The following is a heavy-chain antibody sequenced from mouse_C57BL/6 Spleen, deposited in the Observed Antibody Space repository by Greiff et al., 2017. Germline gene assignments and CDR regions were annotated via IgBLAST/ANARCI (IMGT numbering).Heavy chain of an antibody. D-gene: IGHD2-1*01. Sequence: QVQLQQPGAELVRPGSSVKLSCKASGYTFTSYWMDWVKQRPGQGLEWIGNIYPSDSETHYNQKFKDKATLTVDKSSSTAYMQLSSLTSEDSAVYYCARSRGNHGRDYFDYWGQGTTLTVSS. J-gene: IGHJ2*01. V-gene: IGHV1-61*01. CDR2: IYPSDSET. CDR1: GYTFTSYW. CDR3: ARSRGNHGRDYFDY.